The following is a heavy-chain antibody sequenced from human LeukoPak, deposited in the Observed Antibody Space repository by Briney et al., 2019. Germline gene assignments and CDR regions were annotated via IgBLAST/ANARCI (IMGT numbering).Heavy chain of an antibody. J-gene: IGHJ4*02. CDR2: IYYSGST. V-gene: IGHV4-59*01. CDR3: ASSPDYYDSSGYYFDY. Sequence: SETLSLTCAVYGGSFSSYYWSWIRQPPGKGLEWIGYIYYSGSTNYNPSLKSRVTISVDTSKNQSSLKLSSVTAADTAVYYCASSPDYYDSSGYYFDYWGQGTLVTVSS. D-gene: IGHD3-22*01. CDR1: GGSFSSYY.